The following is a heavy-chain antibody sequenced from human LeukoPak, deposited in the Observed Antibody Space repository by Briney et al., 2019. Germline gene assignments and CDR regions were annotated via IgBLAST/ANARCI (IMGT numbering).Heavy chain of an antibody. CDR2: IKQDGSEK. CDR3: ARSSGWVIDY. CDR1: GFTFSSYW. Sequence: PGGSLRLSCVASGFTFSSYWMNWVRQAPGKGLEWVANIKQDGSEKYYIDSVKGRFTISRDNAKNSLYLQMNSLRAEDTAVYYCARSSGWVIDYWGQGTLVTVSS. D-gene: IGHD6-19*01. V-gene: IGHV3-7*01. J-gene: IGHJ4*02.